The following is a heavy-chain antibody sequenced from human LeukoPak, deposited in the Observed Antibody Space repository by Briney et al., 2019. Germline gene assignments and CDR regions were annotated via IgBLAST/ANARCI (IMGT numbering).Heavy chain of an antibody. V-gene: IGHV4-39*01. Sequence: PSETLSLTCSVSGGSFSSSSFYWAWIRQPPGKGLEWIGSFYYRGTVYYNPSLRSRVTISVDKSKNQFSLRLGAVTASDTAVYYCAKKNSHYVTEYNWFDPWGQGTLVTVSS. CDR1: GGSFSSSSFY. CDR2: FYYRGTV. CDR3: AKKNSHYVTEYNWFDP. J-gene: IGHJ5*02. D-gene: IGHD4-11*01.